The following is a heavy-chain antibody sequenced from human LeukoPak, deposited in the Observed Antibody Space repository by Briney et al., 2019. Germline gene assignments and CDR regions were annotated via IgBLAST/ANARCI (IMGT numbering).Heavy chain of an antibody. Sequence: SETLSLTCTVSGGSFSSTTYYWGWIRQPPGKGLEWIGSISYSGTTYYNPSLKSRVTISVDTSKNQLSLKVSSVTAADTAVYYCARVFDSGSQAYFYYMDVWGKGTTVIISS. CDR3: ARVFDSGSQAYFYYMDV. CDR1: GGSFSSTTYY. V-gene: IGHV4-39*07. D-gene: IGHD3-10*01. J-gene: IGHJ6*03. CDR2: ISYSGTT.